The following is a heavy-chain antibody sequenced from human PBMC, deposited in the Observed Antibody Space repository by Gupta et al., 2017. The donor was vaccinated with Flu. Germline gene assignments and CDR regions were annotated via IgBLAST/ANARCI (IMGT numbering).Heavy chain of an antibody. Sequence: EVQLVESGGVVVQPGGSLSLSCSASGFTFDDYAMHWVRQAPGKGLEWVSLISWEGGSTYYADAVKGRFTISRDKSKNSLYLQMNSLRAEDTALYCCAKDYVGGHLSYYGMDVWGQGTTVTVSS. CDR3: AKDYVGGHLSYYGMDV. V-gene: IGHV3-43D*04. D-gene: IGHD3-3*02. CDR2: ISWEGGST. CDR1: GFTFDDYA. J-gene: IGHJ6*02.